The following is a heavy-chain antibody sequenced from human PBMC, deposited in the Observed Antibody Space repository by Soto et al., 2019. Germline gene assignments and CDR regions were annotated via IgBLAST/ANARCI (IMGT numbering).Heavy chain of an antibody. Sequence: QVQLQESGPGLVKPSETLSLTCTVSGGSISSYYWSWIRQPPGKGLEWIGYIYYSGSTNYNPSLKSRVTISVATSKNQFSLKLSSVTAADTAVYYCARRIVVVVAATPEEAFDIWGQGTMVTVSS. CDR3: ARRIVVVVAATPEEAFDI. CDR1: GGSISSYY. CDR2: IYYSGST. J-gene: IGHJ3*02. D-gene: IGHD2-15*01. V-gene: IGHV4-59*01.